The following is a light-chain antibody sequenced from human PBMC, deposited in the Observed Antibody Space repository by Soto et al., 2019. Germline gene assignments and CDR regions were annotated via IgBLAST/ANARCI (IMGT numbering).Light chain of an antibody. CDR1: QSVSSDY. J-gene: IGKJ4*01. CDR2: GAS. V-gene: IGKV3-20*01. CDR3: QQYGSTPPVT. Sequence: EIVLTQSPGTLSLSPGESATLSCRASQSVSSDYLSGYQQKPGQPPRLLIYGASYRATGIPDRFSGGGSGTDFTLTISRLEAEDFAVYYCQQYGSTPPVTFGGGTKVEIK.